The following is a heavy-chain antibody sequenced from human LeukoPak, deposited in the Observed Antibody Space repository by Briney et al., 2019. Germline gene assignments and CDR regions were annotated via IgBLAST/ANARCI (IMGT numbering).Heavy chain of an antibody. J-gene: IGHJ4*02. CDR3: ARGDRGYSYGY. D-gene: IGHD5-18*01. CDR1: GGSFSGYY. CDR2: INHSGST. V-gene: IGHV4-34*01. Sequence: KPSETLSLTCAVYGGSFSGYYWSWIRQPPGKGLEWIGEINHSGSTNYNPSLKSRVTISVDTSKNQFSLELSSVTAADTAVYYCARGDRGYSYGYWGQGTLVTVSS.